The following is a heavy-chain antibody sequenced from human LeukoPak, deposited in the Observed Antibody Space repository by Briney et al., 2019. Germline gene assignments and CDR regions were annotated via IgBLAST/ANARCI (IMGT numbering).Heavy chain of an antibody. Sequence: PSETLPLTCTVSGDSISSYYWSWIRQPPGKGLEWIGYIYYSGNTNYNPSLKSRVTISLDTSKNQFSLKLSSVTAADTAVYYRARDYRDDYGPWGYYYYGMDVWGQGTTVTVSS. CDR2: IYYSGNT. J-gene: IGHJ6*02. V-gene: IGHV4-59*12. D-gene: IGHD4-17*01. CDR3: ARDYRDDYGPWGYYYYGMDV. CDR1: GDSISSYY.